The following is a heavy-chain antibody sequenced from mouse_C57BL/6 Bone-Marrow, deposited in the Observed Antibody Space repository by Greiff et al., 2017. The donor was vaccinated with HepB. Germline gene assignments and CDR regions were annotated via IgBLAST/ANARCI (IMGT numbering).Heavy chain of an antibody. CDR2: IYPRSGNT. CDR1: GYTFTSYG. D-gene: IGHD1-1*01. CDR3: ARYHYYCSSYWFAY. J-gene: IGHJ3*01. V-gene: IGHV1-81*01. Sequence: VKLQQSGAELARPGASVKLSCKASGYTFTSYGISWVKQRTGQGLEWIGEIYPRSGNTYYNEKFKGKATLTADKSSSTAYMELRSLTSEDSAVYFCARYHYYCSSYWFAYWGQGTLVTVSA.